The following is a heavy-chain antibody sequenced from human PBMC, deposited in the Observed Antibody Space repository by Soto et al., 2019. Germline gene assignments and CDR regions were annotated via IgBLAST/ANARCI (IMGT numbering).Heavy chain of an antibody. V-gene: IGHV4-39*01. CDR3: TRRRXGWHMGFDP. Sequence: KASETLSLTCCVSGDSIRSSNYYWGWIRKPPGKGLEWIGSMFESGSTYSNPSLKSRVTISIDTSRNQFSLDLRSVTAADTATYYCTRRRXGWHMGFDPWGQGTLVTVSS. CDR1: GDSIRSSNYY. D-gene: IGHD6-19*01. CDR2: MFESGST. J-gene: IGHJ5*02.